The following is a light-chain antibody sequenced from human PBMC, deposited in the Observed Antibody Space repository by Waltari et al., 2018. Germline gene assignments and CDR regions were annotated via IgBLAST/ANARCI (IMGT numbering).Light chain of an antibody. CDR1: AGEGTSGPH. V-gene: IGLV7-43*01. Sequence: QTVVTQEPSLTVSPGGTVTLTFASSAGEGTSGPHANWLQQRPGQPPSLLIFSTNDKHPSTPARFSGSLLGGKAALTLSEVQSEDEADYYCLLFFDNSRVFGGGTKLTVL. CDR3: LLFFDNSRV. J-gene: IGLJ3*02. CDR2: STN.